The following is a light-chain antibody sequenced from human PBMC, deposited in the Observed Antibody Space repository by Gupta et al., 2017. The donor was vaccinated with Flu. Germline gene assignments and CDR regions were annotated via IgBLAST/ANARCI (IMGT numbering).Light chain of an antibody. Sequence: SYDLTQPPSMQLSPGHTARSNSAGDACPKQYAYWYQQKPGPAPVLVIYNDNGRPSGIPDRFSGSSSGTSVTLTISGVQAEDEADYYCQSADSSGTYVVFGGGTKLTVL. CDR3: QSADSSGTYVV. CDR2: NDN. J-gene: IGLJ2*01. V-gene: IGLV3-25*02. CDR1: ACPKQY.